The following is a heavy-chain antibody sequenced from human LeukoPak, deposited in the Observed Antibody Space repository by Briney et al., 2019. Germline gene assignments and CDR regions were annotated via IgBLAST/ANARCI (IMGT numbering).Heavy chain of an antibody. CDR2: IIPIFGTA. V-gene: IGHV1-69*05. CDR3: ARDPYYYDSSGQGWFDP. Sequence: GASVKVSCKASGGTFSSYAISWVRQAPGQGLEWMGGIIPIFGTANYAQKFQGRVTITTDESTSTAYMELSSPRSEDTAVYYCARDPYYYDSSGQGWFDPWGQGTLVTVSS. CDR1: GGTFSSYA. J-gene: IGHJ5*02. D-gene: IGHD3-22*01.